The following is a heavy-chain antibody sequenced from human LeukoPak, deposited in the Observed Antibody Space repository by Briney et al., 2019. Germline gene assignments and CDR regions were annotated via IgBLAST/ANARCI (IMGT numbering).Heavy chain of an antibody. CDR2: IYYSGST. Sequence: SETLSLTCTVSGGSISSSSYYWGWIRQPPGKGLEWIGSIYYSGSTYYNPSLKSRVTISVDTSKNQFSLKLSSVTAADTAVYYCARDLPDCSGGSCYSGGFDYWGQGTLVTVSS. D-gene: IGHD2-15*01. V-gene: IGHV4-39*07. CDR3: ARDLPDCSGGSCYSGGFDY. CDR1: GGSISSSSYY. J-gene: IGHJ4*02.